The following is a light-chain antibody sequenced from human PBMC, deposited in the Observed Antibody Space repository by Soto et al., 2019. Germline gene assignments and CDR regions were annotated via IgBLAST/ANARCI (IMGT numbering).Light chain of an antibody. V-gene: IGKV1-5*01. CDR2: DAS. CDR1: QSISSW. Sequence: DIQMTQSPSTLSASVGDRVTITCRASQSISSWLAWYQQKPGKAPKLLIYDASSLESGVPSRFSGSGSGTEFTLTISSLQPDDFATYYRQQYNSYPYTFGQGTKIEIK. CDR3: QQYNSYPYT. J-gene: IGKJ2*01.